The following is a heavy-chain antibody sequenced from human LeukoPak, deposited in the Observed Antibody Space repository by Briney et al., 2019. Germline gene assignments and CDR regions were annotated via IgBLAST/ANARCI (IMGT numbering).Heavy chain of an antibody. Sequence: PSETLSLTCAVYGGSFSGYYWSWIRQPPGKGLEWIGEINHSGSTNYNPSLKSRVTISVDTSKNQFSLKLSSVTAADTAVYYCASYYYYGSGSPFDYWGQGTLVTVSS. V-gene: IGHV4-34*01. CDR3: ASYYYYGSGSPFDY. CDR1: GGSFSGYY. J-gene: IGHJ4*02. D-gene: IGHD3-10*01. CDR2: INHSGST.